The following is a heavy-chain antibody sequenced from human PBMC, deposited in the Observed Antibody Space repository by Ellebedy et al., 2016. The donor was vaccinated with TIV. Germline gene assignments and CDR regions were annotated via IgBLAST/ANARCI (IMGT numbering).Heavy chain of an antibody. CDR2: INAGIGNT. J-gene: IGHJ6*02. Sequence: ASVKVSCKASGYTFTTYAIHWVRQAPGQRPEWMGWINAGIGNTKYSENFQGRVTITTDTSASTAYMELSSLRSEDKAVYYCARRFDIVTCSYPCGYYGLDIWGQGTTVTVSS. CDR3: ARRFDIVTCSYPCGYYGLDI. V-gene: IGHV1-3*01. CDR1: GYTFTTYA. D-gene: IGHD3-9*01.